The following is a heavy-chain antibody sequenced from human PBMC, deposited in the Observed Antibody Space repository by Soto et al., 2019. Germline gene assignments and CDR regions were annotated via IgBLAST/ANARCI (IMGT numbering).Heavy chain of an antibody. Sequence: QVQLVQSGAAVKKPGSSVTVSCKASGGTFSSYTISWVRQAPGQGLEWMGGIIPIFGTANYAQKVQGRVTNTADESPSTAYMELSSLRSEDTAVYYCARGNHRWLQLWYFDLWGRGTLVTVSS. D-gene: IGHD5-12*01. CDR1: GGTFSSYT. V-gene: IGHV1-69*12. J-gene: IGHJ2*01. CDR2: IIPIFGTA. CDR3: ARGNHRWLQLWYFDL.